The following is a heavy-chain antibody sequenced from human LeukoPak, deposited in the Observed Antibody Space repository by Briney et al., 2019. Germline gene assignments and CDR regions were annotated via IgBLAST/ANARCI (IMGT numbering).Heavy chain of an antibody. CDR1: GFTFSSYA. CDR3: AKNGVGTTYFDY. J-gene: IGHJ4*02. CDR2: ISGSGGST. V-gene: IGHV3-23*01. D-gene: IGHD1-1*01. Sequence: GGSLRLSCAASGFTFSSYAMSWVRQAPGKGLEWVSAISGSGGSTYYADSVKGRFTLSRDNSKNTLYLQMNSLRAEDTAVYYCAKNGVGTTYFDYWGQGTLVTVSS.